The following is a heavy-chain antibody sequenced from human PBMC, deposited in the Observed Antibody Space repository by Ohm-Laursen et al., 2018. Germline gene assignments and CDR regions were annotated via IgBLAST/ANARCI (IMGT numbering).Heavy chain of an antibody. V-gene: IGHV3-23*01. J-gene: IGHJ1*01. CDR3: AKGGVSSSWYEYFQH. Sequence: SLRLSCAASGFTFSSYAMSWVRQAPGKGLEWVSAISGSGGTTNYADSVKGRFTISRDNSKNTLYLQMNSLRAEDTAVYYCAKGGVSSSWYEYFQHWGQGTLVTVSS. D-gene: IGHD6-13*01. CDR2: ISGSGGTT. CDR1: GFTFSSYA.